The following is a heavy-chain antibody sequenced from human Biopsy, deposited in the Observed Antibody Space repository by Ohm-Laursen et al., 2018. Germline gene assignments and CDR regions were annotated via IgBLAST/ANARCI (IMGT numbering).Heavy chain of an antibody. J-gene: IGHJ4*02. V-gene: IGHV3-7*01. CDR3: ARAYPPPGRRLVVVAGDFDC. CDR2: IRQDGSEK. D-gene: IGHD2-15*01. CDR1: GFTFNTYS. Sequence: SLRLSCAAAGFTFNTYSMNWVRQAPGKGLEWVANIRQDGSEKYSVDSVKGRFTISRDNAKNSLYLQMNSLRAEDTAVYYCARAYPPPGRRLVVVAGDFDCWGQGTRVTVSS.